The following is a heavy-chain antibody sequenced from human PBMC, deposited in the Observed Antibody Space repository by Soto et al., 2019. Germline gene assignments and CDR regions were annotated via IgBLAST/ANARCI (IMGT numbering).Heavy chain of an antibody. Sequence: SETLSLTCNVYGDHTKSGGYTWSWIRLRTGKDREWIGYIYYTGSTYYSRSLRSGLSMSEDTSEDQLSLKLTSVTAADSAIYYCARDRKAARNTRGATDPWGQAKMVTVAS. CDR3: ARDRKAARNTRGATDP. V-gene: IGHV4-31*03. CDR2: IYYTGST. J-gene: IGHJ5*02. D-gene: IGHD3-3*01. CDR1: GDHTKSGGYT.